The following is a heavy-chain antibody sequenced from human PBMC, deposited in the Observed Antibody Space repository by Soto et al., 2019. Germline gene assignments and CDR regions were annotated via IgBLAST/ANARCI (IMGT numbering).Heavy chain of an antibody. D-gene: IGHD5-18*01. Sequence: QVQLVQSGAEVKKPGSSVKVSCKASGGTFSSYAISWVRQAPGQGLEWMGGIIPIFGTADYAQKVQGRVTITADESTTTAYMELRSLRSEDTAVYYCATQGLPNYVFYGMDVGGQGTTVTVSS. CDR1: GGTFSSYA. V-gene: IGHV1-69*12. J-gene: IGHJ6*02. CDR3: ATQGLPNYVFYGMDV. CDR2: IIPIFGTA.